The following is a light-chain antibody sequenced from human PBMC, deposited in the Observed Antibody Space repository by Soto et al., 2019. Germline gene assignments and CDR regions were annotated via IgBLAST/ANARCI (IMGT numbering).Light chain of an antibody. CDR1: SXDVGSDNL. CDR3: CSYAGSSTAI. Sequence: QSALTQPASVSGSPGQSITISCTGTSXDVGSDNLVSWYQQHPGKAPKLMIYEGSKRPSGVSNRFSGSKSGNTASLTISGLQAEDEADYYCCSYAGSSTAIFGGGTKVTVL. J-gene: IGLJ2*01. V-gene: IGLV2-23*01. CDR2: EGS.